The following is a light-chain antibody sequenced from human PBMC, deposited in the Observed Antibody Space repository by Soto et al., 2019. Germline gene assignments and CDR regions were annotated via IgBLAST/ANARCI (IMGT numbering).Light chain of an antibody. CDR3: QQYGSSPLIS. CDR1: QTVSITY. CDR2: GAS. J-gene: IGKJ5*01. V-gene: IGKV3-20*01. Sequence: PGDRSTRSCTASQTVSITYLTWYQQKPGQAPRLLIFGASKRATGIPDRFSGSGSGRDFTLTISGLEPEDFAVYYCQQYGSSPLISFGQGTRLAIK.